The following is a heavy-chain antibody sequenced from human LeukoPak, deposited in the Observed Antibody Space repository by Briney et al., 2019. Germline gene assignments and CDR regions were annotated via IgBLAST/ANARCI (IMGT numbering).Heavy chain of an antibody. D-gene: IGHD2-21*02. J-gene: IGHJ4*02. CDR3: ARLPMAVTPHVDY. CDR1: GGSVNGYY. Sequence: SETLSLTCTVFGGSVNGYYWSWIRQPPGKGLEWMAYIHSSGSTNYNPSLKSRVTISLGMSKNQFSLKLSSVTAADTAVYYCARLPMAVTPHVDYWGQGTLVTVSS. CDR2: IHSSGST. V-gene: IGHV4-59*02.